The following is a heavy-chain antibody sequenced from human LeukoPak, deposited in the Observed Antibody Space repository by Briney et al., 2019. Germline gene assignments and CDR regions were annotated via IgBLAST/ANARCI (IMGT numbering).Heavy chain of an antibody. CDR3: AREAGTSYDWFDP. V-gene: IGHV3-21*01. CDR2: ISSSSSYI. CDR1: GFTFRSYS. Sequence: PGGSLRLSCAASGFTFRSYSMNWVRQAPGKGLEWVSSISSSSSYIYYADSVKGRFTISRDNAKNSLYLQMNSLRAEDTAVYYCAREAGTSYDWFDPWGQGTLVTVSS. J-gene: IGHJ5*02. D-gene: IGHD6-19*01.